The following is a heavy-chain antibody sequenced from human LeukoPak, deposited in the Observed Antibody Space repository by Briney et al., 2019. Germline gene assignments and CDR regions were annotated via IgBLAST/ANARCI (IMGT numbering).Heavy chain of an antibody. V-gene: IGHV4-61*02. D-gene: IGHD3-22*01. CDR3: ARVSDDSSGYYHFDY. CDR1: GGSISSSNYY. CDR2: IYTSGST. J-gene: IGHJ4*02. Sequence: SETLSLTCTVSGGSISSSNYYWNWIRQPAGKGLEWIGRIYTSGSTNYNPSLKSRVTISVDTSKNQFSLKLSSVTAADTAVYYCARVSDDSSGYYHFDYWGQGTLVTVSS.